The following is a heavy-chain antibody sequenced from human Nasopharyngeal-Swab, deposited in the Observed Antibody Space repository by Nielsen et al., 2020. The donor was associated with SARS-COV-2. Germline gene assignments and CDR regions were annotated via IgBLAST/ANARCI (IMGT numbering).Heavy chain of an antibody. J-gene: IGHJ3*02. V-gene: IGHV3-33*01. CDR1: GFTFSSYG. CDR3: VRQGLVGATGAFDI. D-gene: IGHD1-26*01. Sequence: GGSLRLSCAASGFTFSSYGMHWVRQAPGKGLEWVAVIWYDGSNKYYVDSVKGRFTISRDNSKNTLYLQMSSLRAEDTAVYYCVRQGLVGATGAFDIWGQGTMVTVSS. CDR2: IWYDGSNK.